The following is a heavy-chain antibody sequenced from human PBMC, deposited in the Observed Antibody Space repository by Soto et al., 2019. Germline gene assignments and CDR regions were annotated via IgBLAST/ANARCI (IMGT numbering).Heavy chain of an antibody. V-gene: IGHV4-34*01. CDR3: ARILNYDSSGYLNPWFDP. Sequence: SETLSLTCAVYGGSFSGYYWSWIRQPPGKGLEWIGEINHSGSTNYNPSLKSRVTISVDTSKNQFSLKLSSVTAADTAVYYCARILNYDSSGYLNPWFDPWGQGTLVTVSS. CDR2: INHSGST. J-gene: IGHJ5*02. CDR1: GGSFSGYY. D-gene: IGHD3-22*01.